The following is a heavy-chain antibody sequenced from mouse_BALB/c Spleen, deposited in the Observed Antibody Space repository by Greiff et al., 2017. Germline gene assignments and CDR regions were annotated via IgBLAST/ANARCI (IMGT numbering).Heavy chain of an antibody. CDR3: ARVRQLGLRD. CDR2: INPYNDGT. Sequence: VHVKQSGPELVKPGASVKMSCKASGYTFTSYVMHWVKQKPGQGLEWIGYINPYNDGTKYNEKFKGKATLTSDKSSSTAYMELSSLTSEDSAVYYCARVRQLGLRDWGQGTTLTVSS. D-gene: IGHD3-2*01. CDR1: GYTFTSYV. V-gene: IGHV1-14*01. J-gene: IGHJ2*01.